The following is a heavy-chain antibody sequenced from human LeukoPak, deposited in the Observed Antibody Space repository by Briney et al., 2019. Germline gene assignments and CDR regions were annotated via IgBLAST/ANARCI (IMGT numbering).Heavy chain of an antibody. V-gene: IGHV4-39*01. D-gene: IGHD5-12*01. CDR1: GGSINSGTYY. CDR3: ASCEAPITPPPYGFDI. CDR2: IHYTGGT. Sequence: SETLSLTCSVSGGSINSGTYYWRWVRLPPEKGLEWIASIHYTGGTYYNPSLKSRSTISRDTPKNQFSLTLTSVIDADTAVYYCASCEAPITPPPYGFDIWGQGTEVTVSS. J-gene: IGHJ6*02.